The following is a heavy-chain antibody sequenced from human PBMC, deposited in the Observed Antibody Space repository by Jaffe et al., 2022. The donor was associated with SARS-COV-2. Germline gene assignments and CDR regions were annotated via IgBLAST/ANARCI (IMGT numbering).Heavy chain of an antibody. CDR2: ISSSGSTI. V-gene: IGHV3-48*03. D-gene: IGHD3-22*01. CDR1: GFTFSSYE. Sequence: EVQLVESGGGLVQPGGSLRLSCAASGFTFSSYEMNWVRQAPGKGLEWVSYISSSGSTIYYADSVKGRFTISRDNAKNSLYLQMNSLRAEDTAVYYCARDYYDSSGCFDYWGQGTLVTVSS. CDR3: ARDYYDSSGCFDY. J-gene: IGHJ4*02.